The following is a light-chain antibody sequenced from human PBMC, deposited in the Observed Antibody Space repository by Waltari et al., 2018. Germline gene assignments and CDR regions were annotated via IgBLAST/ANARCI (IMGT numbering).Light chain of an antibody. V-gene: IGLV6-57*01. CDR2: EDN. Sequence: NFMLTQPHSVSESPGKTVTISCTASSGSIASNHVQWHQRRPDSCPKTLIYEDNKRPSGVPVRFSGSIDSSSNSASSTISRLKPEDEADYYCQSFQSSQTVFGGGTKLTVL. CDR1: SGSIASNH. J-gene: IGLJ3*02. CDR3: QSFQSSQTV.